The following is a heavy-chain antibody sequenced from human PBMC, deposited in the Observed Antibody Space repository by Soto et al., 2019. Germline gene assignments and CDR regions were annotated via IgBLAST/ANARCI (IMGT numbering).Heavy chain of an antibody. Sequence: GASVKVSCTASGLTFTSTAVQWVRQARGQRLEWIGWIVVGSGNTNYAQKFQERVTITRDMSTSTAYVELSSLRSEDTAVYYCAAGVPILAAPNFDYWGQGTLVTVSS. CDR3: AAGVPILAAPNFDY. CDR1: GLTFTSTA. CDR2: IVVGSGNT. D-gene: IGHD6-6*01. J-gene: IGHJ4*02. V-gene: IGHV1-58*01.